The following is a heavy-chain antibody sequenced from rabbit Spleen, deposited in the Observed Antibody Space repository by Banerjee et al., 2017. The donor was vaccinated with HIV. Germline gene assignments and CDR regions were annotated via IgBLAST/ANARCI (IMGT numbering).Heavy chain of an antibody. J-gene: IGHJ3*01. D-gene: IGHD1-1*01. CDR3: ARDLPDIIGWNFGF. Sequence: QEQLVESGGGLVKPEGSLTLTCKASGFSLTSNHVMCWVRQAPGKGLEWIGCINTITAKTVYATWAKGRFTISRASSTTVFLQMTSLTAADTATYFCARDLPDIIGWNFGFWGQGTLVPVS. CDR2: INTITAKT. V-gene: IGHV1S45*01. CDR1: GFSLTSNHV.